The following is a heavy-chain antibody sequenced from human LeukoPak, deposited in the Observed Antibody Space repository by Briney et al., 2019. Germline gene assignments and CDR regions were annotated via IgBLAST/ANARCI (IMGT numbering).Heavy chain of an antibody. J-gene: IGHJ6*02. V-gene: IGHV4-59*01. D-gene: IGHD6-13*01. CDR3: ARGGSSWYSNYYYYGMDV. CDR2: IYYNGST. CDR1: GGSISSYY. Sequence: SETLSLTCTVSGGSISSYYWSWIRQPPGKGLEWIGYIYYNGSTNYNPSLKSRVTISVDTSKNQFSLKLSSVTAADTAVYYCARGGSSWYSNYYYYGMDVWGQGTTVTVSS.